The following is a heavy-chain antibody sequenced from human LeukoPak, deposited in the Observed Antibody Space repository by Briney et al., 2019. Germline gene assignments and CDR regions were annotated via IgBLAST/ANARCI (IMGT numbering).Heavy chain of an antibody. Sequence: ASVKVSCKASGGTFSSYAISWVRQAPGQGLEWMGRIIPILGIANYAQKFQGRVTITADKSTSTAYMELSSLRSEDTAVYYCARTKLERPFDYWGQGTLVTVSS. CDR1: GGTFSSYA. J-gene: IGHJ4*02. V-gene: IGHV1-69*04. D-gene: IGHD1-1*01. CDR3: ARTKLERPFDY. CDR2: IIPILGIA.